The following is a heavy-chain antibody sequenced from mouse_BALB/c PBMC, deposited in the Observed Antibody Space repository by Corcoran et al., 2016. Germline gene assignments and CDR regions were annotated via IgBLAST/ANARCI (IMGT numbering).Heavy chain of an antibody. CDR2: ITHSGET. CDR3: AGDYYGYWYFDG. J-gene: IGHJ1*01. V-gene: IGHV12-3*02. D-gene: IGHD1-1*01. Sequence: QMQLQESGPGLVKPSQSLSLACSITGFPITSGYSWIWIRQSPAKPLEWMGYITHSGETFYNPSLQSPISITRETSKNQFFLQLNSVTTEDTAMYYCAGDYYGYWYFDGWGAGTTVTVSS. CDR1: GFPITSGYS.